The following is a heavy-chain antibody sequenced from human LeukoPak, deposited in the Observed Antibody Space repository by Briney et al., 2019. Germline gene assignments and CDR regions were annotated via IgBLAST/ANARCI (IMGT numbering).Heavy chain of an antibody. J-gene: IGHJ4*02. CDR2: ISGSGGST. Sequence: GGSLRLSCAASGFTFSSYSMNWVRQAPGKGLEWVSAISGSGGSTYYADSVKGRFTISRDNSKNTLYLQMNSLRAEDTAVYYCAKWRNGGGGILDYWGQGTLVTVSS. D-gene: IGHD3-16*01. CDR1: GFTFSSYS. V-gene: IGHV3-23*01. CDR3: AKWRNGGGGILDY.